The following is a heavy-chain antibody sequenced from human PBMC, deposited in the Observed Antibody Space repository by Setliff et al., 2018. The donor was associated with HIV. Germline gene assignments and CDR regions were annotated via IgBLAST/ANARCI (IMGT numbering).Heavy chain of an antibody. V-gene: IGHV1-69*13. CDR2: IIPIFGTA. D-gene: IGHD6-13*01. CDR1: GGTFSNYG. J-gene: IGHJ5*02. CDR3: ARDQPTVYYTSWYDSGEYNWFDP. Sequence: ASVKVSCKASGGTFSNYGISWVRQAPGQGLEWMGGIIPIFGTANYAQKFQGRVTITADASTSTAYMELSSLSSEDTAVYYCARDQPTVYYTSWYDSGEYNWFDPWGQGTLVTVSS.